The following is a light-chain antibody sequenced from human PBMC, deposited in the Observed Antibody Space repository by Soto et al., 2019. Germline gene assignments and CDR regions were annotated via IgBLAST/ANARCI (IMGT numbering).Light chain of an antibody. CDR2: GNT. V-gene: IGLV1-40*01. CDR1: DSNIGAGFD. CDR3: HSYDSSLSGSGV. J-gene: IGLJ3*02. Sequence: QSALTQPRSVSGSPGQSVTISCTGSDSNIGAGFDVHWYQQLPGTAPRLLIYGNTNRPSGVPDRFSASKSGTSASLEITGLRGDDEADYYCHSYDSSLSGSGVFGGGTKLTVL.